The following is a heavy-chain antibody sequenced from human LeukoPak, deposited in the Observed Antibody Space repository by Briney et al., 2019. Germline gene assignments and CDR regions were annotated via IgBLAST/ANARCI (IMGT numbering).Heavy chain of an antibody. D-gene: IGHD3/OR15-3a*01. CDR3: ATGTTVRGLDYYYYYYGMDV. J-gene: IGHJ6*02. CDR2: FDPEDGET. Sequence: GASVKVACKVSGYTLTELSMHWVRQAPGKGLEWMGGFDPEDGETIYAQKFQGRVTMTEDTSTDTAYMELSSLRSEDTAVYYCATGTTVRGLDYYYYYYGMDVWGQGTTVTVSS. V-gene: IGHV1-24*01. CDR1: GYTLTELS.